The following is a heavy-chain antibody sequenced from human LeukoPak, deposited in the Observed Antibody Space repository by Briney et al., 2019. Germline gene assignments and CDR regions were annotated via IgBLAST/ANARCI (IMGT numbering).Heavy chain of an antibody. V-gene: IGHV3-48*02. CDR3: ARGSLRSGHLIDY. J-gene: IGHJ4*02. CDR2: ISSSSVTI. CDR1: GFIFSHFS. Sequence: HAGGSLRLSCAASGFIFSHFSMNWVRQAPGEGLEWRSYISSSSVTIYYADSVKGRFTVSRDNAKESLILQMSSLREEDTAIYYCARGSLRSGHLIDYWGQGTLVTVPS. D-gene: IGHD6-19*01.